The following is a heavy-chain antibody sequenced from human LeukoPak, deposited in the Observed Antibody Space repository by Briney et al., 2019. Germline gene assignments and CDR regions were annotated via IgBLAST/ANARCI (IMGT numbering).Heavy chain of an antibody. D-gene: IGHD5-18*01. J-gene: IGHJ6*02. V-gene: IGHV3-21*03. CDR2: ISSSSSYI. CDR3: TRGPIQLWLYYGMDV. Sequence: GGSLRLSCAASGFTFSSYSMNWVRQAPGKGLEWVSSISSSSSYIYYADSVKGRFTISRDNAKNSLYLQMNSLKTEDTAVYYCTRGPIQLWLYYGMDVWGQGTTVTVSS. CDR1: GFTFSSYS.